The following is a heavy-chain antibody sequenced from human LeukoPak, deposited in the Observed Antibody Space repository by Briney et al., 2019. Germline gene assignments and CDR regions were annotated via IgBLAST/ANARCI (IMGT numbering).Heavy chain of an antibody. CDR2: IYTSGST. J-gene: IGHJ4*02. V-gene: IGHV4-4*07. CDR3: ARDSGYYSYYFDY. Sequence: PSETLSLTCTVSGGSISSYYWSWVRQPAGKGLEWIGRIYTSGSTNYNPPLKSRVTMSVDTSKNQFSLKLSSVTAADTAVYYCARDSGYYSYYFDYWGQGTLVTVSS. CDR1: GGSISSYY. D-gene: IGHD3-22*01.